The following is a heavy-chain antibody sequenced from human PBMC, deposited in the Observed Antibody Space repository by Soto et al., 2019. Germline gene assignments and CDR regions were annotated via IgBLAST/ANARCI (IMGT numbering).Heavy chain of an antibody. D-gene: IGHD3-16*01. CDR3: SRGLGGRMDD. CDR2: IIPILGET. J-gene: IGHJ6*02. Sequence: QVQLVQSGAEVKKPGSSVRVSCKASGTIFSSYTISWVRQAPGQGLEWMGRIIPILGETNSAQKFQDRVTVTAATSTNTAYMELNSLRLEDTAVYYCSRGLGGRMDDWGQGTTVTVSS. V-gene: IGHV1-69*08. CDR1: GTIFSSYT.